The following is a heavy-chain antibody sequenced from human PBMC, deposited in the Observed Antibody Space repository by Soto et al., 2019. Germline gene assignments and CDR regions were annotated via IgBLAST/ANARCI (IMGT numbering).Heavy chain of an antibody. J-gene: IGHJ6*02. D-gene: IGHD2-15*01. CDR1: GYTFTSYA. V-gene: IGHV1-3*01. CDR3: AREWSPIYYLYDGMDV. CDR2: INAGNGNT. Sequence: QVQLVQSGAEVKKPGASVKVSCKASGYTFTSYAMHWVRQAPGQRLEWMGWINAGNGNTKYSQKFQGRVTITMDTYASTAEMELSSLRSEDTAVYDCAREWSPIYYLYDGMDVWGQGTTVTVS.